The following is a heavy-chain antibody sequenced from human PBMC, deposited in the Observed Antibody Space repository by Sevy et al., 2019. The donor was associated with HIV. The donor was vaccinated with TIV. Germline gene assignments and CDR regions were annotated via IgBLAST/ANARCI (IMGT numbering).Heavy chain of an antibody. CDR2: ISSSSGYI. CDR1: GFTFSSYS. V-gene: IGHV3-21*01. Sequence: GGSLRLSCAASGFTFSSYSMNWVRQAPGKGLEWVSSISSSSGYIYYADSVKGRFTISRDNAKNSLYLQMNSLRAEDTAVYYCARDRSYYDILTGYPGYYYGMDVWGQGTTVTVSS. J-gene: IGHJ6*02. CDR3: ARDRSYYDILTGYPGYYYGMDV. D-gene: IGHD3-9*01.